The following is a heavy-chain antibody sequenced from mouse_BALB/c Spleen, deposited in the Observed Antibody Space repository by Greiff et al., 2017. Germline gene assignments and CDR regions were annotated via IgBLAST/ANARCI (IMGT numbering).Heavy chain of an antibody. V-gene: IGHV1-4*02. J-gene: IGHJ3*01. CDR1: GYTFTSYT. D-gene: IGHD2-1*01. CDR3: ARDGNSPFAY. Sequence: QVQLKQSAAELARPGASVKMSCKASGYTFTSYTMHWVKQRPGQGLEWIGYINPSSGYTEYNQKFKDKTTLTADKSSSTAYMQLSSLTSEDSAVYYCARDGNSPFAYWGQGTLVTVSA. CDR2: INPSSGYT.